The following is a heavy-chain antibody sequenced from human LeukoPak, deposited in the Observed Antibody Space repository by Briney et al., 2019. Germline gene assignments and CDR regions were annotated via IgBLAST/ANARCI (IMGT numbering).Heavy chain of an antibody. J-gene: IGHJ4*02. Sequence: QTGGSLRLSCAASGFTFDDYAMHWVRQAPGKGLEWVSGISWNSGSIGYADSVKGRFTISRDNAKNSLYLQMNSLRAEDTALYYCAKDIVDRITMVRGALGVWGQGTLVTVSS. CDR3: AKDIVDRITMVRGALGV. D-gene: IGHD3-10*01. V-gene: IGHV3-9*01. CDR1: GFTFDDYA. CDR2: ISWNSGSI.